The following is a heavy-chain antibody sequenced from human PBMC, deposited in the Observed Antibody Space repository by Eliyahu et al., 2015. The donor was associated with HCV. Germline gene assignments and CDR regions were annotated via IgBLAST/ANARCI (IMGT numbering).Heavy chain of an antibody. J-gene: IGHJ6*03. CDR3: ARSGCSGGSCYTSGYYYYYMDV. V-gene: IGHV4-59*01. CDR2: IYYSGST. CDR1: GGSISSYY. D-gene: IGHD2-15*01. Sequence: LXKPSETLSLTCTVSGGSISSYYWSWIRQPPGKGLEWIGYIYYSGSTNYNPSLKSRVTISVDTSKNQFSLKLSSVTAADTAVYYCARSGCSGGSCYTSGYYYYYMDVWGKGTTVTVSS.